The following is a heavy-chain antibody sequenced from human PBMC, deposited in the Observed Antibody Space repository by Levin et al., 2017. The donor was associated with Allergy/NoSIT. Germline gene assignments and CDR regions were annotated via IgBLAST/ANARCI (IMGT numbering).Heavy chain of an antibody. CDR2: IYYSGST. CDR3: ARVSYDFWSGPYYFDY. D-gene: IGHD3-3*01. Sequence: LRLSCTVSGGSISSGGYYWSWIRQHPGKGLEWIGYIYYSGSTYYNPSLKSRVTISVDTSKNQFSLKLSSVTAADTAVYYCARVSYDFWSGPYYFDYWGQGTLVTVSS. CDR1: GGSISSGGYY. V-gene: IGHV4-31*03. J-gene: IGHJ4*02.